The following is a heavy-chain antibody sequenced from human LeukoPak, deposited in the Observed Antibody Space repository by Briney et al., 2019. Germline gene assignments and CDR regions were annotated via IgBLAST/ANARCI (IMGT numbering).Heavy chain of an antibody. CDR3: ARDHGGGLITGIQNWFDP. Sequence: SETLSLTCSVSGGSISNYYWSWLRQPPGKRLEWIGNLYGSGRTNYNPSLKSRVTISVDTSKNQFSLKLSSVTAADTAVYYCARDHGGGLITGIQNWFDPWGQGTLVTVSS. CDR2: LYGSGRT. V-gene: IGHV4-59*01. CDR1: GGSISNYY. D-gene: IGHD1-20*01. J-gene: IGHJ5*02.